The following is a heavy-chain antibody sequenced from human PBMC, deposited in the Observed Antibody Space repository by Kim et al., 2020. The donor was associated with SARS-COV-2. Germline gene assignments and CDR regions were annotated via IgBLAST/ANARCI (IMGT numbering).Heavy chain of an antibody. V-gene: IGHV1-46*01. CDR3: ARVRGGDTRDLDN. D-gene: IGHD2-21*02. Sequence: ASVKVSCTASGYTFTSSHIHWVRQAPGQGLEWMGVIYPGTGGTNYAQKFQGRLTLTRDMSTSTVDMELGSLRSEDAAMYYCARVRGGDTRDLDNWGQG. CDR2: IYPGTGGT. J-gene: IGHJ4*02. CDR1: GYTFTSSH.